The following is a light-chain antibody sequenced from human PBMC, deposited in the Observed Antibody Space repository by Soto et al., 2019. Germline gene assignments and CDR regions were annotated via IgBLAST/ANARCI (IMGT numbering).Light chain of an antibody. V-gene: IGKV3-20*01. CDR2: GAS. CDR3: QQYGSSPYT. CDR1: QSVSSSY. J-gene: IGKJ2*01. Sequence: EIVLTQSPGTLSLSPGERATHSCRASQSVSSSYLAWYQQKPGQAPRLLIYGASSRATGIPDRFSGSGSGTDFTLTISRLEPEDFAVYYCQQYGSSPYTFGQGTKLEIQ.